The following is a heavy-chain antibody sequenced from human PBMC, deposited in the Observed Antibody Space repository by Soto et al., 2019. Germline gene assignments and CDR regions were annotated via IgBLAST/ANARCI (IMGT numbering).Heavy chain of an antibody. V-gene: IGHV3-33*01. CDR2: IWYDGSNK. J-gene: IGHJ5*02. CDR3: AGETHGDYDSGFDP. CDR1: GFTFSSYG. Sequence: GGSLRLSCAASGFTFSSYGMHWVRQAPGKGLEWVAVIWYDGSNKYYADSVKGRFTISRDNSKNTLYLQMNSLRAEDTAVYYCAGETHGDYDSGFDPWGQGTLVTVSS. D-gene: IGHD4-17*01.